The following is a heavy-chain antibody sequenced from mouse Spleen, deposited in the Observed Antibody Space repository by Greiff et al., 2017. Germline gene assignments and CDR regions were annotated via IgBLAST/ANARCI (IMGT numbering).Heavy chain of an antibody. CDR2: IYPGDGDT. J-gene: IGHJ1*01. D-gene: IGHD2-14*01. CDR3: ARRDYRYWYFDV. V-gene: IGHV1-82*01. Sequence: ESGPELVKPGASVKISCKASGYAFSSSWMNWVKQRPGKGLEWIGRIYPGDGDTNYNGKFKGKATLTADKSSSTAYMQLSSLTSEDSAVYFCARRDYRYWYFDVWGAGTTVTVSS. CDR1: GYAFSSSW.